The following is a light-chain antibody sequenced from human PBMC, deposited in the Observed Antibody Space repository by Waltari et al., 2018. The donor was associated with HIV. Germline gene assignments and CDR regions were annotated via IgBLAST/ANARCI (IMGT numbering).Light chain of an antibody. J-gene: IGLJ2*01. CDR3: ESYDSSLSGSL. Sequence: QSVLTQPPSVSGAPGQRVTISCTGSSSNIGAGYGVHWYQQLPGTAPKLLIFDNNSRPSGVPDRFSGSKSGTSASLAITGLQAEDEADYYCESYDSSLSGSLFGGGTKVTVL. CDR2: DNN. V-gene: IGLV1-40*01. CDR1: SSNIGAGYG.